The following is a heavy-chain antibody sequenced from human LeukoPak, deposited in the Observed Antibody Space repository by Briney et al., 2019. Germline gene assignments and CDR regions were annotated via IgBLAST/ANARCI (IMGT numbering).Heavy chain of an antibody. CDR3: AKESGKFDY. J-gene: IGHJ4*02. Sequence: GGSLRLSCVASGLNFGESAMHWVRQAPGKGLEWVSLISADGGSAFSADSVKGRFSISRDNSKNSLYLQMDSLRSEDTAMYYCAKESGKFDYWGQGTLVVVSS. CDR2: ISADGGSA. CDR1: GLNFGESA. V-gene: IGHV3-43*02.